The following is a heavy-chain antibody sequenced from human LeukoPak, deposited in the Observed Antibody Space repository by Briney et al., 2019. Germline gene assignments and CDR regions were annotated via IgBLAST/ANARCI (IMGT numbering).Heavy chain of an antibody. CDR3: ARGGIDYDILTGYRQAGYFDY. CDR2: IYHSGIT. J-gene: IGHJ4*02. Sequence: PSETLSLTCAVSGGSISSNNWWSWVRQPPEKGLEWIGQIYHSGITGYNPSLKSRVTISLDKSKNQFSLKLSSVTAADTAVYYCARGGIDYDILTGYRQAGYFDYWGQGTLVTVSS. V-gene: IGHV4-4*02. D-gene: IGHD3-9*01. CDR1: GGSISSNNW.